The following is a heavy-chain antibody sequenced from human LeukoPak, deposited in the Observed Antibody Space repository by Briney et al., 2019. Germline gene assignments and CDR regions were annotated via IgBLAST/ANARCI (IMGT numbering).Heavy chain of an antibody. CDR2: MNPNSGNT. CDR1: GYTFTSYD. V-gene: IGHV1-8*01. J-gene: IGHJ4*02. D-gene: IGHD3-10*01. Sequence: ASVKVSYKASGYTFTSYDINWVRQATGQGLEWTGWMNPNSGNTGYAQKFQGRVTMTRNTSISTAYMELSSLRSEDTAVYYCTRSSVGSGSYILNWGQGTLVTVSS. CDR3: TRSSVGSGSYILN.